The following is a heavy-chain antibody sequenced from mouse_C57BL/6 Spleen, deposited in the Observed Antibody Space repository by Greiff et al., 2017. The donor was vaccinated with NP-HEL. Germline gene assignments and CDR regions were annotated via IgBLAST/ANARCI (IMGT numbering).Heavy chain of an antibody. CDR1: GYTFTSYW. V-gene: IGHV1-50*01. CDR3: SRDYCSSYETFAY. CDR2: IDPSASYN. J-gene: IGHJ3*01. Sequence: VQLQQPGAELVQPGASVKLSCKASGYTFTSYWMQWVNQRPGQGLAWIGEIDPSASYNTSNQPLTGKATLTVDTASSTADMQLSSLTSEDSAVYYCSRDYCSSYETFAYWGQGTLVTVSA. D-gene: IGHD1-1*01.